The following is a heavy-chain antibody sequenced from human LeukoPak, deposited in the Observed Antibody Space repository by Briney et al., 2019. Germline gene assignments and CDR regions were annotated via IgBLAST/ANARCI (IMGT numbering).Heavy chain of an antibody. D-gene: IGHD2-15*01. CDR3: TRGGSCYCFHDY. CDR2: IKSKAYGGTT. J-gene: IGHJ4*02. CDR1: GFTFGDYA. Sequence: PGRSLRLSCTASGFTFGDYAMSWVRQAPGKGLEWVGFIKSKAYGGTTEYAASVKGGFTISRDDSKSIAYLQMNSLKTEDTAVYYCTRGGSCYCFHDYWGEGTLVTVSS. V-gene: IGHV3-49*04.